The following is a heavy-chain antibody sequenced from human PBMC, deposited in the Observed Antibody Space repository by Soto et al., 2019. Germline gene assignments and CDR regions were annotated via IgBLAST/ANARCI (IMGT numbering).Heavy chain of an antibody. Sequence: QVQLVESGGGVVQPGRSLRLSCAASGFTFSSYAMHWVRQAPGKGLEWVAFISYDGSNEYYADSVKGRFTISRDNSKNTLNLQVNSLRTEDTAVYYCARDRSMVVVAPGYWGQGTLVTVSA. CDR3: ARDRSMVVVAPGY. V-gene: IGHV3-30-3*01. CDR2: ISYDGSNE. J-gene: IGHJ4*02. CDR1: GFTFSSYA. D-gene: IGHD3-22*01.